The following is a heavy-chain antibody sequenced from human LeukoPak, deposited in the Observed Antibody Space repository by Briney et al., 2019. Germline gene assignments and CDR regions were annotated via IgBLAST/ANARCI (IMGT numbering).Heavy chain of an antibody. CDR3: ASSAGYCSGGSCAGGMDV. Sequence: GGSLRLSCAASGFTVSSNYMSWVRQAPGKGLEWVSVIYSGGSTYYADSVKGRFTISRDNSKNTLYLQMNSLSAEDTAVYYCASSAGYCSGGSCAGGMDVWGQGTTVTASS. J-gene: IGHJ6*02. CDR2: IYSGGST. CDR1: GFTVSSNY. V-gene: IGHV3-66*02. D-gene: IGHD2-15*01.